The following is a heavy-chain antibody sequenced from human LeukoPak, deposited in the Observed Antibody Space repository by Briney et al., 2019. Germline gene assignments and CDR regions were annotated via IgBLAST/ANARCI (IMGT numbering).Heavy chain of an antibody. D-gene: IGHD3/OR15-3a*01. V-gene: IGHV4-59*01. J-gene: IGHJ6*02. CDR3: ARDWAGNWSYGMDV. Sequence: PSETLSLTCTVSGGSISSYYWSWIRQPPGKGLEWIGYIYYSGSTNYNPSLKSRVTISVDTSKNQFSLKLSPVTAADTAVYYCARDWAGNWSYGMDVWGQGTTVTVSS. CDR2: IYYSGST. CDR1: GGSISSYY.